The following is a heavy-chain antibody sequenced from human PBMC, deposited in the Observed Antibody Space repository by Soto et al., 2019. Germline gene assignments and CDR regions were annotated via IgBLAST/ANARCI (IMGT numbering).Heavy chain of an antibody. CDR3: ARAGELPSYYYGMDV. CDR2: VSGYNGNT. CDR1: GYTFTTSG. Sequence: QVQLVQSGGEVKKPGASVKVSCKASGYTFTTSGVSWVRQAPGQGLEWMGWVSGYNGNTKYEEKFQDRVTMTPDTSTSTAYLELRSLRPDDTAVYYCARAGELPSYYYGMDVWGQGTTVIVSS. V-gene: IGHV1-18*01. J-gene: IGHJ6*02. D-gene: IGHD1-7*01.